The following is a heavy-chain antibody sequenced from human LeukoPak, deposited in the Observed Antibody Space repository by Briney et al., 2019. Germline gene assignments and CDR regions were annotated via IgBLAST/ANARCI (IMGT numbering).Heavy chain of an antibody. CDR1: GFTFSSYG. D-gene: IGHD1-26*01. J-gene: IGHJ4*02. V-gene: IGHV3-33*01. Sequence: GGSLRLSCAASGFTFSSYGMHWVRQAPGKGLEWVAVIWYDGSNKYYADSVKGRFTISRDNSKNTLYLQMNSLRAEDTAVYYCARGGQYSGSRNYFDYWGPGTLVTVSS. CDR2: IWYDGSNK. CDR3: ARGGQYSGSRNYFDY.